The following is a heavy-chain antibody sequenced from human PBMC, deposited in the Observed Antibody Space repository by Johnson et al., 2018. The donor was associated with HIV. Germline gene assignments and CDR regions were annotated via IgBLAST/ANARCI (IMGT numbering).Heavy chain of an antibody. V-gene: IGHV3-7*03. CDR3: AKVGSGYSSSS. J-gene: IGHJ3*01. CDR2: IAHAGSER. Sequence: EKLVESGGGLVQPGGSLRLSCAASGFTFSNYWMSWVRQAPGKGLEWVANIAHAGSERYYVDSVKGRFTISRENAKNTRYLQMNRLRAEDTAVYYCAKVGSGYSSSSWGEGTMVTVSS. CDR1: GFTFSNYW. D-gene: IGHD6-13*01.